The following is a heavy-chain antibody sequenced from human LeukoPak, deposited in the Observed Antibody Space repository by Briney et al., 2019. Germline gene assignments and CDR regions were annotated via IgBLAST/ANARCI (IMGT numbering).Heavy chain of an antibody. CDR3: ARGPTRYYFDY. J-gene: IGHJ4*02. CDR1: GGSSNNYY. CDR2: IYYSGST. V-gene: IGHV4-59*01. Sequence: KPSETLSLPCTVSGGSSNNYYWSWIRQPPGKGLEWIAYIYYSGSTNCNPSLKSRVTISIDTSKNQFSLKLSSVTAAGTAVYYCARGPTRYYFDYWGQGTPVAVSS. D-gene: IGHD3-9*01.